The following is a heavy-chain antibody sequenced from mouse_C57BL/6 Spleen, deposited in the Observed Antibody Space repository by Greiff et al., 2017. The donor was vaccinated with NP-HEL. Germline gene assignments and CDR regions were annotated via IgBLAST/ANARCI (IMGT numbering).Heavy chain of an antibody. Sequence: VQLQQPGAELVKPGASVKLSCKASGYTFTSYWMHWVKQRPGQGLEWIGEIDPSDSYTNYNQKFKGKATLTVDTSSSTAYMQLSSLTSEDSAVYCCARDHYGSVAFAYWGQGTLVTVSA. D-gene: IGHD1-1*01. CDR1: GYTFTSYW. J-gene: IGHJ3*01. CDR2: IDPSDSYT. V-gene: IGHV1-50*01. CDR3: ARDHYGSVAFAY.